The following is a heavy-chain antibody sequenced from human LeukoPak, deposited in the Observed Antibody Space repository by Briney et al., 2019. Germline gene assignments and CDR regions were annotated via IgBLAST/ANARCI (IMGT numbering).Heavy chain of an antibody. CDR3: AKHPPTYYYYYMDV. CDR1: GFTFSSYS. V-gene: IGHV3-21*04. CDR2: ISSSSSYI. J-gene: IGHJ6*03. Sequence: PGGSLRLSCAASGFTFSSYSMNWVRQAPGKGLEWVSSISSSSSYIYYADSVKGRFTISRDNSKNTLYLQMNSLRAEDTAVYYCAKHPPTYYYYYMDVWGKGTTVTVSS.